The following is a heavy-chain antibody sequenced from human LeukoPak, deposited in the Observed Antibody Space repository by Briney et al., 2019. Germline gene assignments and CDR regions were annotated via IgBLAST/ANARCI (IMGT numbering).Heavy chain of an antibody. CDR1: GFTFSSYW. CDR2: IKQDGSEK. Sequence: GGSLRLSCAASGFTFSSYWMSWVRQAPGKGMEWVANIKQDGSEKYYVDSVKGRFTISRDNAKNSLYLQMNSLRAEDTAVYYCARGTIAAAGYYYFDYWGQGTQVTVSS. V-gene: IGHV3-7*04. J-gene: IGHJ4*02. D-gene: IGHD6-13*01. CDR3: ARGTIAAAGYYYFDY.